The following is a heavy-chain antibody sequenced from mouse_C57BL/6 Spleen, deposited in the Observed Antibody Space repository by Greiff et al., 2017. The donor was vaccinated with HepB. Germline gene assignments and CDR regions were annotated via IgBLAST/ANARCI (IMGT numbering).Heavy chain of an antibody. D-gene: IGHD2-5*01. J-gene: IGHJ4*01. CDR3: ARRSNYAGMDY. CDR2: IDPSDSET. V-gene: IGHV1-52*01. Sequence: VKLQQPGAELVRPGSSVKLSCKASGYTFTSYWMHWVKQRPIQGLEWIGNIDPSDSETHYNQKFKDKATLTVDKSSSTAYMQLSSLTSEDSAVYYCARRSNYAGMDYWGQGTSVTVSS. CDR1: GYTFTSYW.